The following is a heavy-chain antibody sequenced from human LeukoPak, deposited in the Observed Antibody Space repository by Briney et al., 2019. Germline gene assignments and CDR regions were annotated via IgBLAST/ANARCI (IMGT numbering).Heavy chain of an antibody. V-gene: IGHV4-59*01. CDR2: IYYSGST. J-gene: IGHJ3*02. Sequence: PSETLSLTCTVSGGSISSYYWSWIRQPPGKGLEWIGYIYYSGSTNYNPSLKSRVTISVDTSKNQFSLKLSSVTAADTAVYYCASSYYYDSKTAFDIWGQGTMVTVSS. CDR3: ASSYYYDSKTAFDI. D-gene: IGHD3-22*01. CDR1: GGSISSYY.